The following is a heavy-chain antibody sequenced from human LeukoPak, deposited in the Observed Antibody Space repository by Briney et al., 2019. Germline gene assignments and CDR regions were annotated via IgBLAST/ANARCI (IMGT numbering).Heavy chain of an antibody. V-gene: IGHV3-23*01. J-gene: IGHJ4*02. CDR2: ISGSGGST. CDR3: ATDGRGYSGYGDFDY. Sequence: GGSLRLSCAASGFTFSSYAMGWVRLAPGKGLEWVSAISGSGGSTNYADSVKGRFTISRDNSKNTLYLQMKSLRVEDTAVYYCATDGRGYSGYGDFDYWGQGTLVTVSS. D-gene: IGHD5-12*01. CDR1: GFTFSSYA.